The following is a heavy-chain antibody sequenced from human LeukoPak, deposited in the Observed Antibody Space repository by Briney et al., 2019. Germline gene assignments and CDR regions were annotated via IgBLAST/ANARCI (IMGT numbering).Heavy chain of an antibody. Sequence: GGSLRLSCAASGFTFSNYGMHWVRQAPGKGLEWVAVIWYDGTNKYYADSVKGRFTISRDNSKNTLYLQMDSLRVEDTAVYYCARDDIPVIWGQGTLVTVSS. D-gene: IGHD2-15*01. CDR3: ARDDIPVI. V-gene: IGHV3-33*01. CDR2: IWYDGTNK. J-gene: IGHJ4*02. CDR1: GFTFSNYG.